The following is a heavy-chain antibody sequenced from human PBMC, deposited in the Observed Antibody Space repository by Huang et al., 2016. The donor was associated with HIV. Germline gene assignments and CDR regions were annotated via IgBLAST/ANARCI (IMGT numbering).Heavy chain of an antibody. CDR2: INAGNGNT. CDR3: ARTNVDTAMAPYYFDY. J-gene: IGHJ4*02. CDR1: GYTFTSYA. Sequence: QVQLVQSGAEVKKPGASVKVSCKASGYTFTSYAMHWVRQAPGKRSEWMGWINAGNGNTKDSQKFQGRVTITRDTSASTAYMELSSLRSEDTAVHYCARTNVDTAMAPYYFDYWGQGTLVTVSS. D-gene: IGHD5-18*01. V-gene: IGHV1-3*01.